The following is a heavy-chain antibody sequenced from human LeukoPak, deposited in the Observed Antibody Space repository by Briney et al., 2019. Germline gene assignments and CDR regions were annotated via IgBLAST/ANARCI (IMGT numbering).Heavy chain of an antibody. CDR1: GFTFSSYG. Sequence: GGTLRLSCAASGFTFSSYGMSWVRQAPGKGLEWVSAISGSGGSTYYADSVKGRFTISRDNSMNTLYLQMNSLRAEDTAVYYCARGPSGYHNTGGQGTLVTVSS. V-gene: IGHV3-23*01. D-gene: IGHD5-12*01. J-gene: IGHJ4*02. CDR3: ARGPSGYHNT. CDR2: ISGSGGST.